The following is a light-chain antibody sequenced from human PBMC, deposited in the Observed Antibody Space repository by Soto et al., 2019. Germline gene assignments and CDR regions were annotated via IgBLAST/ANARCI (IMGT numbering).Light chain of an antibody. CDR3: SSYTTSSIWV. CDR1: SSDVGGYNY. J-gene: IGLJ3*02. CDR2: EVS. Sequence: QSALTQPASVSGSPGQSITIFCTGTSSDVGGYNYVSWYQQHPGKAPKVMIYEVSNRPSGVSNRFSGSKSANTASLTISGLQAEDEAAYYCSSYTTSSIWVFGGGTKLTVL. V-gene: IGLV2-14*01.